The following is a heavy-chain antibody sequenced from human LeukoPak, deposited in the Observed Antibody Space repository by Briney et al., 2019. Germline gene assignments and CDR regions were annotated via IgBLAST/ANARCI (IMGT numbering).Heavy chain of an antibody. J-gene: IGHJ4*02. CDR1: GFTFSSYA. D-gene: IGHD6-19*01. Sequence: PGGSLRLSCAASGFTFSSYAMAWVRQAPGKGLEWVSAISGSGGSTYYADSVKGRFTISRDNSKNTLYLQMNSLRAEDTAVYYCAKSSKWLLYSSGWFFDYWGQGTLVTVSS. V-gene: IGHV3-23*01. CDR2: ISGSGGST. CDR3: AKSSKWLLYSSGWFFDY.